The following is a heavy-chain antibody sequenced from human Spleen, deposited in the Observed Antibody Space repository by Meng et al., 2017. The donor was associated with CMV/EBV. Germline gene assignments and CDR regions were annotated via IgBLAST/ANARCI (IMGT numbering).Heavy chain of an antibody. D-gene: IGHD3-16*01. CDR1: GFTFDDHA. CDR3: ARTLWPYDAFDI. V-gene: IGHV3-48*03. Sequence: GESLKISCGASGFTFDDHAMHWVRQAPGKGLEWVSYISSDGSTTYYADSVKGRFTISRDNAKNSLFLQMNSLGAEDTAVYYCARTLWPYDAFDIWGQGTMVTVSS. J-gene: IGHJ3*02. CDR2: ISSDGSTT.